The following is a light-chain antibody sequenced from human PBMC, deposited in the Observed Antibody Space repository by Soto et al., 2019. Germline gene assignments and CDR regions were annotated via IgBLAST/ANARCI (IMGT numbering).Light chain of an antibody. J-gene: IGKJ3*01. Sequence: DIQMTQSPSTLSASVGDRVTITCRASQSISNWLAWYQQKPGKAPKLLMHDATSLERGVSSRFSGSRSGTEFTLTISSLQPDDFATYYCQQYHSYSRTFGPGTKVDVK. CDR1: QSISNW. CDR2: DAT. V-gene: IGKV1-5*01. CDR3: QQYHSYSRT.